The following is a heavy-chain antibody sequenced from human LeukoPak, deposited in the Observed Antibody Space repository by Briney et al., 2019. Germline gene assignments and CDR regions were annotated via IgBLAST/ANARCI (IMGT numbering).Heavy chain of an antibody. J-gene: IGHJ6*04. V-gene: IGHV3-30*04. Sequence: HSGGSLRLSCAASGFTFSSYAMHWVRQAPGKGLEWVAVISYDGSNKYYADSVKGRFTISRDNSKNTLYLQMNSLRAEDTAVYYCASLGYWFGELAEYYYYGMDVWGKGTTVTVSS. CDR1: GFTFSSYA. CDR2: ISYDGSNK. CDR3: ASLGYWFGELAEYYYYGMDV. D-gene: IGHD3-10*01.